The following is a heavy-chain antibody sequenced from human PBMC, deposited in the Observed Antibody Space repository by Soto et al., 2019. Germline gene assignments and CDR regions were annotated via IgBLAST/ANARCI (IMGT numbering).Heavy chain of an antibody. Sequence: ASVKVSCKASGYTFTSFGVSWVRQAPGQGLEWMGWTSTYNGNTNYAQKVQGRVTMTTDTSTSTAYMEVRSLRSDDTAVYYCARVRSLAMTTIHSMDVWGQGTTVTVSS. V-gene: IGHV1-18*04. CDR3: ARVRSLAMTTIHSMDV. J-gene: IGHJ6*02. CDR2: TSTYNGNT. D-gene: IGHD4-4*01. CDR1: GYTFTSFG.